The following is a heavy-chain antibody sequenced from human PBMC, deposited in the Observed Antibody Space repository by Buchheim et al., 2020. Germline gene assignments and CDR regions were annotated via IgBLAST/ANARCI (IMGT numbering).Heavy chain of an antibody. J-gene: IGHJ4*02. V-gene: IGHV1-2*02. Sequence: QVQLVQSGAEVQKPGASVKVSCKASGYIFTGYYMHWVRQAPGQGLEWMGWINPNSGGTNYAQKFQGRVTMTRDTYISPAYMELSRLRSDYTAVYYCARAPYDFWSGSQTYFDYWGQGTL. CDR2: INPNSGGT. CDR3: ARAPYDFWSGSQTYFDY. D-gene: IGHD3-3*01. CDR1: GYIFTGYY.